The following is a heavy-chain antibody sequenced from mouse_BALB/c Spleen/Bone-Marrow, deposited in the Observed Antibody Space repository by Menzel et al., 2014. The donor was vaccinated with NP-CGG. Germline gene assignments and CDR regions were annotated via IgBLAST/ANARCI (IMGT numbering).Heavy chain of an antibody. CDR2: INPDSTTI. V-gene: IGHV4-1*02. J-gene: IGHJ3*01. CDR1: GFDFSGYW. Sequence: EVMLVESGGGLVQPGGSLKLSCPASGFDFSGYWMSWVRPAPGKGLEWIGEINPDSTTINYAPSRKDKFIISRDNAKNTLFLQMSKVRSEDTALYYCARLSYYGRFAYWGQGTLVTVSA. CDR3: ARLSYYGRFAY. D-gene: IGHD1-1*01.